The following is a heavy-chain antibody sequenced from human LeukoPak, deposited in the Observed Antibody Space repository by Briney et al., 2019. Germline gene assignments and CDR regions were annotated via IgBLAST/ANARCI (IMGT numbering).Heavy chain of an antibody. CDR3: ARNPQGRFFIDY. V-gene: IGHV3-11*01. CDR1: GFTFSSYA. CDR2: ISSSGSTI. Sequence: GGSLRLSCAASGFTFSSYAMSWIRQAPGKGLEWVSYISSSGSTIYYADSVKGRFTMSRDNAKNSLYPQMNSLRAEDTAVYYCARNPQGRFFIDYWGQGTLVTVSS. J-gene: IGHJ4*02. D-gene: IGHD3-3*01.